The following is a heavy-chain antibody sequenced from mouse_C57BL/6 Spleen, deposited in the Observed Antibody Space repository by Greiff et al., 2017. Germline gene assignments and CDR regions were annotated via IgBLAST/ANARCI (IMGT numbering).Heavy chain of an antibody. CDR2: IYPRSGNT. CDR3: ARSDYDYAMDY. V-gene: IGHV1-81*01. D-gene: IGHD1-1*02. Sequence: VQLQESGAELARPGASVKLSCKASGYTFTSYGISWVKQRTGQGLEWIGEIYPRSGNTYYNEKFKGKATLTADKSSSTAYMELRSLTSEDSAVYFCARSDYDYAMDYWGQGTSVTVSS. CDR1: GYTFTSYG. J-gene: IGHJ4*01.